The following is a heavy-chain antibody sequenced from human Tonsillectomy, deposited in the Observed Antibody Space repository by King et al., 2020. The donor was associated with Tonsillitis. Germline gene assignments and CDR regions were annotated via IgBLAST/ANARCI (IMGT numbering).Heavy chain of an antibody. CDR3: ARRRLYSSSSWFDP. J-gene: IGHJ5*02. CDR1: GGSFTSYY. Sequence: VQLQESGPGLVKPSETLSLTCTVSGGSFTSYYWSWIRQPPGKGLEWIGYIYYTGSTNYNPSLKSRVTISVDTSENQFSLKLTSVTAADTAVYYCARRRLYSSSSWFDPWGQGTLVTVSS. CDR2: IYYTGST. D-gene: IGHD6-6*01. V-gene: IGHV4-59*01.